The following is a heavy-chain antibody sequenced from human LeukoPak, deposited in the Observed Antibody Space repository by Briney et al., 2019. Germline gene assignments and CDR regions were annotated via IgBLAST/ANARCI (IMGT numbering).Heavy chain of an antibody. Sequence: QAGGPLRLSCAASGFTFSSYGMHWVRQAPGKGLEWVAFIRYDGSNKYYADSVKGRFTISRDNSKNTLYLQMNSLRAEDTAVYYCAIVLGGAFDIWGQGTMVTVSS. J-gene: IGHJ3*02. V-gene: IGHV3-30*02. CDR3: AIVLGGAFDI. CDR1: GFTFSSYG. CDR2: IRYDGSNK. D-gene: IGHD3-10*01.